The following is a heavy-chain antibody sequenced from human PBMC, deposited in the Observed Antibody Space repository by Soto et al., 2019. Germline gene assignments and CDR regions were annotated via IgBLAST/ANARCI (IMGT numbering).Heavy chain of an antibody. CDR3: AHGSNCLSTGDYVAT. CDR2: LVPVFGTP. V-gene: IGHV1-69*01. J-gene: IGHJ4*02. D-gene: IGHD7-27*01. CDR1: GGVFSNYA. Sequence: QVQLVQSGAEVKQPGSSVKVSCKASGGVFSNYALTWVRQAPGQGPEWVGGLVPVFGTPNYAPKFQGRVTVTGDESTRAGDAELSILACADTAVDYFAHGSNCLSTGDYVATWGEGTVVIVSP.